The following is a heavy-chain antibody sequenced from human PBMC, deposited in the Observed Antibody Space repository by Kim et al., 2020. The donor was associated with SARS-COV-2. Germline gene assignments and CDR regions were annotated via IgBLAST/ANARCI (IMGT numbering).Heavy chain of an antibody. D-gene: IGHD1-26*01. Sequence: YADSVKGRFTISRDNVKNTLYLQMNSLRAEDTAVYYCARGSLVGATTIDYWGQGTLVTVSS. J-gene: IGHJ4*02. CDR3: ARGSLVGATTIDY. V-gene: IGHV3-11*04.